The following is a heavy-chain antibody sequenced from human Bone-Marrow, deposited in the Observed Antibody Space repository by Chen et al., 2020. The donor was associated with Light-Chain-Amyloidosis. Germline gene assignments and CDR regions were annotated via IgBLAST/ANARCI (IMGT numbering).Heavy chain of an antibody. D-gene: IGHD5-12*01. J-gene: IGHJ4*02. CDR3: ARRRDGYNFDY. CDR1: GDTFPNYT. V-gene: IGHV5-51*01. Sequence: EVQLEQSGPAVKKPGESLKISCKGAGDTFPNYTIGWVRQMPGKGLEWMGVIYPDDSDARDSPSFEGQVTISADKSITPAYLQWRSLKASDTAMYYCARRRDGYNFDYWGQGTLVTVSS. CDR2: IYPDDSDA.